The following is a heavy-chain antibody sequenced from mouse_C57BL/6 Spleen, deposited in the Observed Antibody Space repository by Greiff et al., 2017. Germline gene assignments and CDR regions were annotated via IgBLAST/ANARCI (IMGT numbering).Heavy chain of an antibody. Sequence: VKLQESGPELVKPGASVKISCKASGYAFSSSWMNWVKQRPGKGLEWIGRIYPGDGDTNYNGKFKGKATLTADKSSSTAYMQLSSLTSEDSAVYFCANTNYYGSSPLYFDVWGTGTTVTVSS. CDR3: ANTNYYGSSPLYFDV. J-gene: IGHJ1*03. V-gene: IGHV1-82*01. CDR2: IYPGDGDT. D-gene: IGHD1-1*01. CDR1: GYAFSSSW.